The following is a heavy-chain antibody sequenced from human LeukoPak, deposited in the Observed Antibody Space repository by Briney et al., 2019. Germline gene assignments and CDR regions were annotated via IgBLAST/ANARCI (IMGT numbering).Heavy chain of an antibody. CDR3: ARDPTPSSSWHNYYYYGMDV. Sequence: KPSETLSLTCTVSGGSISSYYWSWIRQPPGKGLEWLGYIYYSGSTNYNPSLKSRVTISVDTYKNQFSLKLSSVTAADTAVYYCARDPTPSSSWHNYYYYGMDVWGQGTTVTVSS. CDR1: GGSISSYY. V-gene: IGHV4-59*01. CDR2: IYYSGST. J-gene: IGHJ6*02. D-gene: IGHD6-13*01.